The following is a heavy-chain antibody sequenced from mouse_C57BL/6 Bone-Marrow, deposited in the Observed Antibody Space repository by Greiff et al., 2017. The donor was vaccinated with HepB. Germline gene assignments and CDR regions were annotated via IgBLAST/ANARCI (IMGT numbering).Heavy chain of an antibody. Sequence: EVQLVESGGGLVKPGGSLKLSCAASGFTFSSYAMSWVRQTPEKRLEWVATISDGGSYTYYPDNVKGRFTISRDNAKNNLYLQMSHLKSEDTAMYYCARPYSNYAYWGQGTLVTVSA. V-gene: IGHV5-4*01. CDR3: ARPYSNYAY. J-gene: IGHJ3*01. D-gene: IGHD2-5*01. CDR1: GFTFSSYA. CDR2: ISDGGSYT.